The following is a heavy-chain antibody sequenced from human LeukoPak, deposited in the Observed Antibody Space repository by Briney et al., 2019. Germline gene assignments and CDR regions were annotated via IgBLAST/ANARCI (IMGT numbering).Heavy chain of an antibody. CDR3: TGMISNWFDP. V-gene: IGHV4-34*01. D-gene: IGHD3/OR15-3a*01. CDR1: GGSISSYY. Sequence: PSETLSLTCTVSGGSISSYYWSWIRQPPGKGLEWIGEINHSGSTNYNPSLKSRVTISVDTSKNQFSLKLSSVTAADTAVYYCTGMISNWFDPWGQGTLVTVSS. J-gene: IGHJ5*02. CDR2: INHSGST.